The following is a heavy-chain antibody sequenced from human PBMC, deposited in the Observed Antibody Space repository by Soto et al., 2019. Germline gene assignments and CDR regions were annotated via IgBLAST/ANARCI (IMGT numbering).Heavy chain of an antibody. CDR1: GVSVNITNNY. V-gene: IGHV4-61*01. D-gene: IGHD2-2*01. J-gene: IGHJ5*02. CDR3: ERNQGFLRVFDT. Sequence: SETLSLTCSVSGVSVNITNNYWSWIRQPPGKGLEWIGYISYSENTNYNSSLKSRVSISVDKSKNQFSMKLSSVTVADTAIYYPERNQGFLRVFDTWSQGTLVTVSS. CDR2: ISYSENT.